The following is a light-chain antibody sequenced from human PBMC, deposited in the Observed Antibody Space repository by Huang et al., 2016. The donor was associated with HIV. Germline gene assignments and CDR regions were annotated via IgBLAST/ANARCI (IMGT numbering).Light chain of an antibody. V-gene: IGKV4-1*01. CDR2: WAS. Sequence: DIEMTQSPDSLTVSLGARAIINCKSSQAVLKNSNKRNYLAWYQQRLGQPPKVLIDWASSREAGVPDRFSGSGSGTDFNLTISSLQPEDLAVYYCQQYYSPPYTFGQGTRLEI. CDR3: QQYYSPPYT. CDR1: QAVLKNSNKRNY. J-gene: IGKJ2*01.